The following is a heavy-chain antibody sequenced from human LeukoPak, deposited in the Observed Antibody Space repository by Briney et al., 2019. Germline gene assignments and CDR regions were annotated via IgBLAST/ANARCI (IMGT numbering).Heavy chain of an antibody. Sequence: GGSLRLSCAASGLTFTSYAMSWVRQAPGKGLEWVSGISGSGDSTYYANSVKGRFTIARDNSKNTLYLQMNSLRAEDTAIYFCAKDWWEPRPHYFDFWGQGTLVTVSS. CDR1: GLTFTSYA. CDR3: AKDWWEPRPHYFDF. CDR2: ISGSGDST. J-gene: IGHJ4*02. D-gene: IGHD1-14*01. V-gene: IGHV3-23*01.